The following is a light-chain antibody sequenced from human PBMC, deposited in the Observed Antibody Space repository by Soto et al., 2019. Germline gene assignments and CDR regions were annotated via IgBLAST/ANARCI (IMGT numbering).Light chain of an antibody. CDR3: QQYGGSPPLT. J-gene: IGKJ4*01. CDR1: QSVTSSY. CDR2: GAS. V-gene: IGKV3-20*01. Sequence: VWTQSPGTLSLSPGERATLSCRASQSVTSSYLAWYQQKPGQAPRLLIYGASSRATGIPDRFSGSGSGTDFTLTICRLEPEDFAVYYCQQYGGSPPLTFGGGTTVEIK.